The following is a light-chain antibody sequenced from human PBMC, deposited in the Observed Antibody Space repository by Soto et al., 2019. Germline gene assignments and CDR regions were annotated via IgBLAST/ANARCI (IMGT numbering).Light chain of an antibody. CDR3: QQYQSLT. CDR2: GAS. V-gene: IGKV3-20*01. CDR1: QSVSSSY. Sequence: EIVLTQSPAILALSPGDRATLSCRASQSVSSSYLAWYQHKPGQAPRLLIHGASSRVTGIPDRFSGSGSGTDFTLTITRLEPEDFAVYYCQQYQSLTFGGGAKVDTK. J-gene: IGKJ4*01.